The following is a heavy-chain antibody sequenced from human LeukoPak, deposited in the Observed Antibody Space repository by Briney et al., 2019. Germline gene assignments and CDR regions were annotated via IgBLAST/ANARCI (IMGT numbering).Heavy chain of an antibody. Sequence: GGSLRLSCAASGFTFNSYAMNWVRQAPGKGLEWVSVISGSGAYTDYADSVKGRFTISRDNSRDTLYLQMNCLRAEDTAVYYCAKDRCSSSSCYADAFDIWGQGTMVTVSS. J-gene: IGHJ3*02. CDR3: AKDRCSSSSCYADAFDI. CDR2: ISGSGAYT. CDR1: GFTFNSYA. V-gene: IGHV3-23*01. D-gene: IGHD2-2*01.